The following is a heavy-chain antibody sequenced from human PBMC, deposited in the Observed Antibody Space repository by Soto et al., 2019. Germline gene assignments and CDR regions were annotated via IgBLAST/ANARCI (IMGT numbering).Heavy chain of an antibody. CDR2: INHSGST. V-gene: IGHV4-34*01. Sequence: QVQLQQWGAGLLKPSETLSLTCAVYGGSFSRYYWSWIRQPPGKGLEWIGEINHSGSTNYNPSLKGRVTISVDTSKNHFSLKLRSVTAADTAVYYCARGLVTYYYESSGYSRRLYFDYWGQGTLVTVSS. CDR1: GGSFSRYY. CDR3: ARGLVTYYYESSGYSRRLYFDY. J-gene: IGHJ4*02. D-gene: IGHD3-22*01.